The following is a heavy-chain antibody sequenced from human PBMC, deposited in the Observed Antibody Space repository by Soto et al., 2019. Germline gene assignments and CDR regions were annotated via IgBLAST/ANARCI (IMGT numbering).Heavy chain of an antibody. D-gene: IGHD3-10*01. CDR1: GGSISSYY. J-gene: IGHJ6*03. Sequence: SETLSLTCTVSGGSISSYYWSWIRQPPGKGLEWIGYIYYSGSTNYNPSLKSRVTISVDTSKNQFSLKLSSVTAADTAVYYCARRVGSGSYYNRDNYYYYYMDVWGKGTTVTAP. CDR3: ARRVGSGSYYNRDNYYYYYMDV. CDR2: IYYSGST. V-gene: IGHV4-59*08.